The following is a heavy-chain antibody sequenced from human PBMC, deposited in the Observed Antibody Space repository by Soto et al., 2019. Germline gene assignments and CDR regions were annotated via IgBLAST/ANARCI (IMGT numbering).Heavy chain of an antibody. CDR1: GFSVRTSG. CDR2: IWNDGNNK. Sequence: QVQLVESGGGVVQPERSLRLSCAASGFSVRTSGMHWVRQAPGKGLEWVALIWNDGNNKVYADFVKGRFTISNDNSQNTIYLQMDSLRGEDTALYYCARDDNLQGNAFDVWGQGTMVTVSS. D-gene: IGHD3-10*01. J-gene: IGHJ3*01. V-gene: IGHV3-33*01. CDR3: ARDDNLQGNAFDV.